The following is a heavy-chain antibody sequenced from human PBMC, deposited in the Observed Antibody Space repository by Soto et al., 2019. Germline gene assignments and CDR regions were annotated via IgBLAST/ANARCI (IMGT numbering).Heavy chain of an antibody. J-gene: IGHJ4*02. V-gene: IGHV3-48*03. Sequence: GGSLRLSCAASGFTFSSYEMNWVRQAPGKGLEWVSYISSSGSTIYYADSVKGQFTISRDNAKNSLYLQMNSLRAEDTAVYYCARESSGWQYFDYWGQGTLVTVSS. CDR3: ARESSGWQYFDY. D-gene: IGHD6-19*01. CDR1: GFTFSSYE. CDR2: ISSSGSTI.